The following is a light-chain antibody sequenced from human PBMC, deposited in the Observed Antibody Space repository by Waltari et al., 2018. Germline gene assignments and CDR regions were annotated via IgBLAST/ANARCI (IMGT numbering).Light chain of an antibody. V-gene: IGLV2-11*01. CDR2: DVT. CDR3: CSYAGSYTVV. CDR1: RDDLLIYNL. Sequence: QSALTQPRSVSGSPGQSVTISCTATRDDLLIYNLVPCSQQHPGKPPKLIIYDVTKRPSGVPDRFSASKSGSTASLTISGLQAEDEADYHCCSYAGSYTVVFGGGTKLTVL. J-gene: IGLJ2*01.